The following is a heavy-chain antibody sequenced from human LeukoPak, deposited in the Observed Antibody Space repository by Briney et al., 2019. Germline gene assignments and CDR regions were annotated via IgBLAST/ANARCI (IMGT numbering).Heavy chain of an antibody. J-gene: IGHJ5*02. Sequence: SETLSLTCAVYGGSFSGYYWSWIRQPPGKGLEWIGEINHSGSTNYNPSLKSRVTISVDTSKNQFSLKLSSVTAADTAVYYCARDGKVPAATQGFNWFDPWGQGTLVTVSS. CDR1: GGSFSGYY. CDR2: INHSGST. D-gene: IGHD2-2*01. V-gene: IGHV4-34*01. CDR3: ARDGKVPAATQGFNWFDP.